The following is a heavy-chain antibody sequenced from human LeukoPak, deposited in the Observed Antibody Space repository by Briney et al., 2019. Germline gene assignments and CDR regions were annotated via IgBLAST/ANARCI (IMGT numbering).Heavy chain of an antibody. D-gene: IGHD1/OR15-1a*01. V-gene: IGHV4-59*01. Sequence: PSETLSLTCTVSGGSISSYYWSWIRQPPGKGLEWIGYIYYSGSTNYNPSLKSRVTISVDTSKNQFSLKLSSVTAADTAVYYCARGKQSDYYGMDVWGQGTTVTVSS. CDR2: IYYSGST. CDR3: ARGKQSDYYGMDV. J-gene: IGHJ6*02. CDR1: GGSISSYY.